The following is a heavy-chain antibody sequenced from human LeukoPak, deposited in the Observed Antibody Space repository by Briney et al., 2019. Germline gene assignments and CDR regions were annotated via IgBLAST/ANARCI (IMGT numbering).Heavy chain of an antibody. V-gene: IGHV3-7*01. D-gene: IGHD3-22*01. CDR1: GFFFSNYW. J-gene: IGHJ3*02. Sequence: GGSLRLSCTASGFFFSNYWMSWVRQTQGKGLEWVANINLDGNGRFYVDSVKGRFTISRDSTKNSLYLQMNNLRAEDTAVYYCARDESSYGPFDIWGQGTMVTVSS. CDR3: ARDESSYGPFDI. CDR2: INLDGNGR.